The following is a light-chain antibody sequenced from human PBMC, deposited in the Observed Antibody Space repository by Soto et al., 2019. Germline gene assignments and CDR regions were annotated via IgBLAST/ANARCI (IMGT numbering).Light chain of an antibody. CDR2: TAS. J-gene: IGKJ4*01. CDR3: QQPNSFPLT. Sequence: DIQLTQSPSSVSSSAGDKVTISCRAGQGIGSCLTWYQHKPGQAPKLLISTASSLPSGVPARFSGSGSGTEFTLTISSLQPEDFATYYCQQPNSFPLTFGGGTKVEIK. V-gene: IGKV1-12*01. CDR1: QGIGSC.